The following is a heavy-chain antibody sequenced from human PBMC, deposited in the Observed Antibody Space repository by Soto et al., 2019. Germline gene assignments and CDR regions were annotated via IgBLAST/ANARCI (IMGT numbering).Heavy chain of an antibody. V-gene: IGHV3-49*03. D-gene: IGHD3-10*01. CDR1: GFTFGDYA. J-gene: IGHJ4*02. CDR2: IRSKAYGGTT. CDR3: TRARLLWFGELLGTARVVYFDY. Sequence: PGGSLRLSCTASGFTFGDYAMSWFRQAPGKGLEWVGFIRSKAYGGTTEYAASVKGRFTISRDDSKSIAYLQMNSLKTEDTAVYYCTRARLLWFGELLGTARVVYFDYWGQGTLVTVSS.